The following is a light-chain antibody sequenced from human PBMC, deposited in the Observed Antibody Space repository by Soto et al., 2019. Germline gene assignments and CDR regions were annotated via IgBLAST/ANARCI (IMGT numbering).Light chain of an antibody. Sequence: DIHTTHSPSTLSASLGDRVTITFGASQSISSYLNWYQQKPGKAPKLLIYAASSLQSGVPSRFSGSGSGTDFTLTISSLQPEDFATYYCQQSYSTPRTFGQGTKVDIK. CDR3: QQSYSTPRT. CDR1: QSISSY. CDR2: AAS. V-gene: IGKV1-39*01. J-gene: IGKJ1*01.